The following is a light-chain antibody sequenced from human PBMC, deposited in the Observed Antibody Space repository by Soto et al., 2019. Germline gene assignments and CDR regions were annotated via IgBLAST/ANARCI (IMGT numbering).Light chain of an antibody. CDR2: AAS. J-gene: IGKJ1*01. CDR3: QQSYSSPGT. Sequence: DIQMTQSPSTLSASVGDGVTITCRASQSIGSWLAWYQQKPGKAPKLLIYAASSLQSGVPSRFSGSGSGTDFTLTISSLQLEDFATYYCQQSYSSPGTFGQGTKVEIK. CDR1: QSIGSW. V-gene: IGKV1-39*01.